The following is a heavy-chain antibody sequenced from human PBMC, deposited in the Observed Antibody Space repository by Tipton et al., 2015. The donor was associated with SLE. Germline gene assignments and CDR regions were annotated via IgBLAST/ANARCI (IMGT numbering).Heavy chain of an antibody. J-gene: IGHJ4*02. V-gene: IGHV3-30*04. CDR2: ISHDGTNK. D-gene: IGHD3-16*01. CDR1: GFTFSNFA. CDR3: ARRINLDY. Sequence: SLRLSCAASGFTFSNFAMPWVRQAPGKGMEWVAVISHDGTNKYYADSVKGRFTISRDNSKNTLVLQMNTLRAEDTAVYYCARRINLDYWGQGTLVTVSS.